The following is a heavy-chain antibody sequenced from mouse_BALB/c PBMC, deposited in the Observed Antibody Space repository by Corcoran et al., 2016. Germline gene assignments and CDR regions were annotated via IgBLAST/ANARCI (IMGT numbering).Heavy chain of an antibody. CDR3: ARWCTVVATLYYAMDY. J-gene: IGHJ4*01. V-gene: IGHV1-18*01. Sequence: EVQLQQSGPELVKPGASMKISCKASGYSFTGYTMNWVKQSHGKNLEWIGLINPYNGGTSYNQKFKGKTTLTVDKSSSTAYMEYLSLTSEDSAVYYCARWCTVVATLYYAMDYGGQGTSVTVSS. CDR2: INPYNGGT. D-gene: IGHD1-1*01. CDR1: GYSFTGYT.